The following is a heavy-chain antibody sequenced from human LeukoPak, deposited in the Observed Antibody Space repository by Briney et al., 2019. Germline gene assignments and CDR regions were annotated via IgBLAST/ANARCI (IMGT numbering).Heavy chain of an antibody. D-gene: IGHD3-22*01. V-gene: IGHV3-30*02. CDR2: IRYDGSNK. CDR1: GFTFSSYG. J-gene: IGHJ4*02. Sequence: GGSLRLSCAASGFTFSSYGVHWVRQAPGKGLEWVAFIRYDGSNKYYADSVKGRFTISRDNSKNTLYLQMNSLRAEDTAVYYCAKGSTYYDSSGDDYWGQGTLVTVSS. CDR3: AKGSTYYDSSGDDY.